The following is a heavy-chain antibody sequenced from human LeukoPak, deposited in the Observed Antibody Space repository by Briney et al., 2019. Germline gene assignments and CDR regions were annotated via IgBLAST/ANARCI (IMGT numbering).Heavy chain of an antibody. CDR2: FDPEDGET. CDR1: GYTLTELS. CDR3: ATDLWGSSTGGSFDY. Sequence: ASVKVSCKVSGYTLTELSMHWVRQAPGKGLEWMGGFDPEDGETIYAQKFQGRVTMTEDTSTDTAYMELSSLRSEDTAVYYCATDLWGSSTGGSFDYWGQGTLVTVSS. D-gene: IGHD3-16*01. V-gene: IGHV1-24*01. J-gene: IGHJ4*02.